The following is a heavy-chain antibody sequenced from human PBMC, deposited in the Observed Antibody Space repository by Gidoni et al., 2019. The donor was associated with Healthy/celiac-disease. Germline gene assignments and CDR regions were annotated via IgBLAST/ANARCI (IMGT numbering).Heavy chain of an antibody. Sequence: HVQLVAPGGGVVHPGLSLIFSCSASGFPFLSSAMHLVRQAQGKGLEWVAVISYDGSNKYYADSGKGRFTISRDNSKNTLYLQMNSLRAEDTAVYYCARRREDLYCSGGSCYFGGDVDYWGQGTLVTVSS. CDR1: GFPFLSSA. J-gene: IGHJ4*02. CDR3: ARRREDLYCSGGSCYFGGDVDY. D-gene: IGHD2-15*01. V-gene: IGHV3-30-3*01. CDR2: ISYDGSNK.